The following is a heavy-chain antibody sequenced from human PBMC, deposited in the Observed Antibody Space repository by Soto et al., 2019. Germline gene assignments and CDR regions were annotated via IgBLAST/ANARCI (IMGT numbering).Heavy chain of an antibody. V-gene: IGHV1-69*02. CDR3: ATNPWGAAGFDY. D-gene: IGHD7-27*01. CDR2: IIPILGIA. CDR1: GGTFSSYT. J-gene: IGHJ4*02. Sequence: QVQLVQSGAEVKKPGSSVKVSCKASGGTFSSYTISWVRQAPGQGLEWMGRIIPILGIANYAQKFQGRVTITADKSTSTACMELSSLISDDTAVYYCATNPWGAAGFDYWGQGTLVTVSS.